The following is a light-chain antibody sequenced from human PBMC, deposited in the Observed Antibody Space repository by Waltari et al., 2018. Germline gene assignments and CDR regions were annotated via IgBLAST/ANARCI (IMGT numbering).Light chain of an antibody. J-gene: IGKJ2*01. CDR1: ESVSSH. Sequence: EIVMTQSPATLSVSPGESATLSCRASESVSSHLAWYQQKPGQAPRLLMYSGSTRATGIPARFSGSGSGREFTLTISSLQSEDFAVYYCQQYNTWPPYTFGQGTKLEIK. CDR2: SGS. V-gene: IGKV3-15*01. CDR3: QQYNTWPPYT.